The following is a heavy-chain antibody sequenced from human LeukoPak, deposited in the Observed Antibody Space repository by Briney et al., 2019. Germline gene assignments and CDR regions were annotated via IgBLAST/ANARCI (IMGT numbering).Heavy chain of an antibody. J-gene: IGHJ4*02. V-gene: IGHV1-18*01. Sequence: ASVKVSCKASGYTFTSYGISWVRQAPGQGLEWMGWISAYNGNTNYAQKLQGRVTMTTDTSTSTAYMELRSLRSDDTAVYYCARAEYYDFWSGYSSFDYWGQGTLVTVSS. CDR1: GYTFTSYG. D-gene: IGHD3-3*01. CDR2: ISAYNGNT. CDR3: ARAEYYDFWSGYSSFDY.